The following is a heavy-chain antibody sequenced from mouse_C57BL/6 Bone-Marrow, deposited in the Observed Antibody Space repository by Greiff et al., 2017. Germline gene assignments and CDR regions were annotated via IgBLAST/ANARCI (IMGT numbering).Heavy chain of an antibody. Sequence: EVQGVESGGGLVQSGRSLRLSCATSGFTFSDFYMEWVRQAPGKGLEWIAASRNKANDYTTEYSASVKGRFIVSRDTSQSILYLQMNALRAEDTAIYYCARDDYSKGAMDYWGQGTSVTVSS. D-gene: IGHD2-5*01. V-gene: IGHV7-1*01. CDR3: ARDDYSKGAMDY. J-gene: IGHJ4*01. CDR1: GFTFSDFY. CDR2: SRNKANDYTT.